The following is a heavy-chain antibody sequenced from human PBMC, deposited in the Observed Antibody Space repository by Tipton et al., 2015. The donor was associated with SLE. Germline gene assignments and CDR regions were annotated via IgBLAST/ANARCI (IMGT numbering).Heavy chain of an antibody. CDR2: IYHSGST. CDR3: ASESCSSTSCNAFDI. D-gene: IGHD2-2*01. V-gene: IGHV4-38-2*02. CDR1: GYSIGSGYY. J-gene: IGHJ3*02. Sequence: TLSLTCSVSGYSIGSGYYWGWIRQPPGKGLEWIGSIYHSGSTYYNPSLKSRVTISVDTSKNQFSLMLSSVTAADTAVYYCASESCSSTSCNAFDIWGQGTMVTVSS.